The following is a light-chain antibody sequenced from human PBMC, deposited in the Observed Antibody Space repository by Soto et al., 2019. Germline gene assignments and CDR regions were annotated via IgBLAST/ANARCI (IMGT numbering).Light chain of an antibody. CDR1: QGIRND. V-gene: IGKV1-17*01. Sequence: DIQMTQSPSSLSASVGDRVTITCRASQGIRNDLGWYQQKPGKAPKRLIYAASSLQRGVPSTFSGSGSGTEFPLKISRLQPEDFATYYCLKDDSYARTFGQGTKEEI. CDR3: LKDDSYART. CDR2: AAS. J-gene: IGKJ1*01.